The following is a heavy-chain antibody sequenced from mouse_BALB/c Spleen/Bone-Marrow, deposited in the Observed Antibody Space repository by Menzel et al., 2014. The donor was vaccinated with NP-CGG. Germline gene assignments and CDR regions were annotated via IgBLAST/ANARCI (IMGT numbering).Heavy chain of an antibody. V-gene: IGHV1S22*01. Sequence: KQSGSELVRPGASVKLSCKASGYTFTSYWIHWVKQRPGQGLEWIGNIYPGSDTINYDEKFKNKATLTVDTSSSIAYMQLSSLTSEDSAVYYCRCYDYTMDYWCQGTSVTVSS. CDR2: IYPGSDTI. CDR3: RCYDYTMDY. CDR1: GYTFTSYW. D-gene: IGHD1-1*01. J-gene: IGHJ4*01.